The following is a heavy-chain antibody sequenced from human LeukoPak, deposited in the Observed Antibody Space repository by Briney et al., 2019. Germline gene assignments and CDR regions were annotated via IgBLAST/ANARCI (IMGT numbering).Heavy chain of an antibody. Sequence: GGSPRLSCAASGFTVSSNYMSWVRQAPGKGLEWVSVIYSGGSTYYADSVKGRFTISRDTSKNTLYLQMNSLRAEDTAVYYCAGDLSPPTYYYGAGSNYWGQGTLVTVSS. V-gene: IGHV3-66*01. J-gene: IGHJ4*02. D-gene: IGHD3-10*01. CDR3: AGDLSPPTYYYGAGSNY. CDR1: GFTVSSNY. CDR2: IYSGGST.